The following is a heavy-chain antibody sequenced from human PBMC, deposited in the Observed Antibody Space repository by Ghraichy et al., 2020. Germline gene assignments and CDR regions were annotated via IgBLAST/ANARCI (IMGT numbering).Heavy chain of an antibody. J-gene: IGHJ5*02. CDR3: ARAPYGDYAIDP. CDR1: GYTFTSYGTNYG. CDR2: VNVYNGNT. V-gene: IGHV1-18*01. Sequence: ASVKVSCKASGYTFTSYGTNYGITWVRQAPRQGLEWMGWVNVYNGNTVYAQKLQGRVTMTTDTFTTTAYMELRSLRSDDTALYYCARAPYGDYAIDPWGQGTLVTVSS. D-gene: IGHD4-17*01.